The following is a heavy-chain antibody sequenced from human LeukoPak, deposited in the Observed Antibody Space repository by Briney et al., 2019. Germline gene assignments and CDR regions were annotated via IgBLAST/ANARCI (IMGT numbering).Heavy chain of an antibody. Sequence: SETLSLTCTVSGGSISSYYWSWIRQPPGKGLEWIGYIYYSGSTNYNPSLKSRVTISVDTSKNQFSLKLTSVTAADTAVYYCARDAYVSYYYYSMDVWGKGTTVTVSS. J-gene: IGHJ6*04. CDR2: IYYSGST. V-gene: IGHV4-59*01. CDR1: GGSISSYY. CDR3: ARDAYVSYYYYSMDV. D-gene: IGHD3-16*01.